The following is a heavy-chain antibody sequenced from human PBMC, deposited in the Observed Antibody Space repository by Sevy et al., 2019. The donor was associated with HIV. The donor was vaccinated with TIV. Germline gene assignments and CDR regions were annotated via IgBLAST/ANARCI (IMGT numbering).Heavy chain of an antibody. V-gene: IGHV3-74*01. CDR3: AREGVDFWSGPVDYYYGMDV. D-gene: IGHD3-3*01. CDR1: GFTFSKYW. J-gene: IGHJ6*02. CDR2: INGDGNSP. Sequence: GGSLRLSCEVSGFTFSKYWMHWVRQAPGKGLVWVSRINGDGNSPIYADSVQGRFTISRDNAKNTLFLQMNSLGARDTGIYYCAREGVDFWSGPVDYYYGMDVWGQGTTVTVSS.